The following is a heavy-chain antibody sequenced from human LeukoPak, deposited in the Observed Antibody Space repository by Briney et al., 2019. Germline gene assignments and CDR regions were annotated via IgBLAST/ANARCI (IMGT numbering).Heavy chain of an antibody. J-gene: IGHJ6*03. CDR3: AKRTVTTYYYYYMDV. CDR2: ISGSGGST. V-gene: IGHV3-23*01. D-gene: IGHD4-11*01. CDR1: GGTFSSYA. Sequence: SCKASGGTFSSYAMSWVRQAPGKGLEWVSAISGSGGSTYYADSVKGRFTISRDNSKNTLYLQMNSLRAEDTAVYYCAKRTVTTYYYYYMDVWGKGTTVTISS.